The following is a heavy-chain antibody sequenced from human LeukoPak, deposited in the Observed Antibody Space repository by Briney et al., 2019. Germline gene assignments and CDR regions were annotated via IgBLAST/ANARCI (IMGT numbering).Heavy chain of an antibody. J-gene: IGHJ4*02. V-gene: IGHV4-61*10. CDR3: ASSGSFRQQLVK. CDR2: IYTSGIT. CDR1: GGSVSSVSSY. Sequence: PSETLSLTCTVSGGSVSSVSSYWSWVRQPAGKGLEWIGRIYTSGITDYNPSLKSRVTISVDTSKNQFSLKLSSVTAADTAVYYCASSGSFRQQLVKWGQGTLVTVSS. D-gene: IGHD6-13*01.